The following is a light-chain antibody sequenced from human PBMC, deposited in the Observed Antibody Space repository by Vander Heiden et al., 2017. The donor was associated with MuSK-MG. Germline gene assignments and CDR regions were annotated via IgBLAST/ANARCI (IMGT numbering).Light chain of an antibody. J-gene: IGKJ1*01. CDR3: QQYNNS. V-gene: IGKV1-5*03. CDR1: QSISSW. CDR2: KAS. Sequence: DIQMTQSPSTLSASVGDRVTITCRASQSISSWLAWYQQKPGKAPKLLIYKASILESGVPSRVSGSGSGTEFALTINSLQPDDFATYYCQQYNNSFGQGTRVEIK.